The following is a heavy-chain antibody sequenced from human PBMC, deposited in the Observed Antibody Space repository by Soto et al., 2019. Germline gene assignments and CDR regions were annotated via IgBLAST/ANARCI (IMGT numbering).Heavy chain of an antibody. Sequence: ASVKVSCKASGYTFTGYYMHWVRQAPGQGLEWMGWINPNSGGTNYAQKFQGWVTMTRDTSISTAYMELSRLRSDDTAVYYCARVGIPYSSGQPEYFQHWGQGTLVTVSS. D-gene: IGHD6-25*01. J-gene: IGHJ1*01. CDR3: ARVGIPYSSGQPEYFQH. V-gene: IGHV1-2*04. CDR2: INPNSGGT. CDR1: GYTFTGYY.